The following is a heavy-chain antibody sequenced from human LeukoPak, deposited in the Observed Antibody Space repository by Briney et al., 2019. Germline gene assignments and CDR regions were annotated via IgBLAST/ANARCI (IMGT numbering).Heavy chain of an antibody. Sequence: SETLSLTCAVYGGSFSGYYWSWIRQPPGKGLEWIGEINDSGSTNYNPSLKSRVTISVDTSKNQFSPELSSVAAAGTAVYYCARIPYYDFWSGYRDMDVWGKGTTVTVSS. J-gene: IGHJ6*03. CDR3: ARIPYYDFWSGYRDMDV. CDR2: INDSGST. CDR1: GGSFSGYY. D-gene: IGHD3-3*01. V-gene: IGHV4-34*01.